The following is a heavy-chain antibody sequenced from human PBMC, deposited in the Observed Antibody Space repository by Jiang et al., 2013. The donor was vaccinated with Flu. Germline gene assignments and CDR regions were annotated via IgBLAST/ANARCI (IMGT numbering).Heavy chain of an antibody. J-gene: IGHJ3*02. CDR3: AAGRSWHPSNAFDI. CDR2: INPNSGGT. Sequence: GAEVKKPGASVKVSCKASGYTFTGYYMHWVRQAPGQGLEWMGWINPNSGGTNYAQKFQERVTITRDMSTSTAYMELSSLRSEDTAVYYCAAGRSWHPSNAFDIWGQGTMVTVSS. D-gene: IGHD6-13*01. V-gene: IGHV1-2*02. CDR1: GYTFTGYY.